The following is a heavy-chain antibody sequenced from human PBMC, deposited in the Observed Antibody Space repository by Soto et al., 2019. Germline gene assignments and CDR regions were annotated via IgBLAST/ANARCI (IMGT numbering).Heavy chain of an antibody. J-gene: IGHJ4*02. CDR2: INHSGST. Sequence: QVQLQQWGAGLLKPSETLSLTCAVYGGSFSGYYWSWIRQPPGKGLEWIGEINHSGSTNYNPSLKSRVITPVDTSKTQFPQRLSSVTAAETAVYYCARSYSSSWSPFEYWGQGTLGTVSS. V-gene: IGHV4-34*01. D-gene: IGHD6-13*01. CDR1: GGSFSGYY. CDR3: ARSYSSSWSPFEY.